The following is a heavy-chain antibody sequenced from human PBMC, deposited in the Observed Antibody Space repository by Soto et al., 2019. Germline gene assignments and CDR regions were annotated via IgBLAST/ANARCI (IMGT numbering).Heavy chain of an antibody. Sequence: EVQLVESGGGLVQPGESLRLSCAASGFTFSYYWMHWVRQAPGKGLVWVSRIHSDGRSTTYADSVTGRFTISRDNARNTVYLQMNSLRVEDTAVYYCARGDRGAFDIWGQGTVVTVSS. J-gene: IGHJ3*02. CDR2: IHSDGRST. CDR3: ARGDRGAFDI. V-gene: IGHV3-74*01. CDR1: GFTFSYYW.